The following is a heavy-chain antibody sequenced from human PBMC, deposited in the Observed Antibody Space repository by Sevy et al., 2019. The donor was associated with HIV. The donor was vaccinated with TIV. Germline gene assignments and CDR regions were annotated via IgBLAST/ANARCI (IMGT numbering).Heavy chain of an antibody. CDR1: GFSFSVYW. J-gene: IGHJ4*02. V-gene: IGHV3-7*01. CDR2: LQQDGSEK. D-gene: IGHD5-18*01. CDR3: VREGGGGYSYSLDG. Sequence: AGSLRLSCAASGFSFSVYWMSWVRQAPGKGLEWVATLQQDGSEKYYVDSVKGRFTISRDNAKNSLYLQRNSLRAEDTAVYYWVREGGGGYSYSLDGWGQGTLVTVSS.